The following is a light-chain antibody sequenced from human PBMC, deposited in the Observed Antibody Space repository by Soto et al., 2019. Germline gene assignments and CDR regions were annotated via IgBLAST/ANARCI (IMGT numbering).Light chain of an antibody. CDR3: SSYTSSSTPYV. CDR2: DVS. CDR1: SSDVGGYNY. Sequence: QSALTQPASVSGSPGQSITISCTGTSSDVGGYNYVSWYQHHPGKAPKLMIYDVSNRPSGVSNRFSGSKSGNTASLIISGLQAEDEAVYYCSSYTSSSTPYVFGTGTKVTVL. J-gene: IGLJ1*01. V-gene: IGLV2-14*03.